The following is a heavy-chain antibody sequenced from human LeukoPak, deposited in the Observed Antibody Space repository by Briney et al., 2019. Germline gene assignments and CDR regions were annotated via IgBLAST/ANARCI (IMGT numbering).Heavy chain of an antibody. D-gene: IGHD6-13*01. J-gene: IGHJ4*02. Sequence: PGGSLRLSCAASGFTFSSYAMSWVRQAPGKGLEWVSAISGSGGSTYYADSVKGRFTISRDNSKNTLYLQMNSLRAEDTAVYYCAETEGSEAAGTTLIDYWGQGTLVTVSS. CDR3: AETEGSEAAGTTLIDY. CDR1: GFTFSSYA. V-gene: IGHV3-23*01. CDR2: ISGSGGST.